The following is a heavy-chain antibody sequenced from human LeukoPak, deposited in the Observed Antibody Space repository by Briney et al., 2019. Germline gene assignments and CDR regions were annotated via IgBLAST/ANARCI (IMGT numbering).Heavy chain of an antibody. CDR2: IDHRGSS. CDR3: ATRSSTLAAARCFDD. J-gene: IGHJ4*03. V-gene: IGHV4-34*01. Sequence: KPSETLSLTCAVHGESFSAYFWSWIRQVPGKGLEWIGEIDHRGSSNYNPPLKSRATISVDTSKNHFSPSLTSVTAADTAVYYCATRSSTLAAARCFDDWGQGTVVTVSS. CDR1: GESFSAYF. D-gene: IGHD6-6*01.